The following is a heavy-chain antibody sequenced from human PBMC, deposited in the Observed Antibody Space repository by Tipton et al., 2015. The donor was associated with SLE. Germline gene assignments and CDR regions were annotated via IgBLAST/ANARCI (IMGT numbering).Heavy chain of an antibody. J-gene: IGHJ2*01. D-gene: IGHD3-10*01. V-gene: IGHV4-59*12. CDR3: ARDRRGWYFDL. Sequence: TLSLTCTVSSGSLSNYYWSWIRQPPGKGLEWIGHIYYSGSTNYNPSLKSRVTISIETSKNQFSLRLSPVTAADTAVYYCARDRRGWYFDLWGRGTLVTVSS. CDR2: IYYSGST. CDR1: SGSLSNYY.